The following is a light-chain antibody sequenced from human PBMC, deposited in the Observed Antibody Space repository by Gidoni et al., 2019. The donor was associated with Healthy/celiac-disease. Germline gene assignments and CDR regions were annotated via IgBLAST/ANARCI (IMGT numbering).Light chain of an antibody. CDR3: QSYDSSLSGSV. V-gene: IGLV1-40*01. CDR2: GNS. J-gene: IGLJ2*01. Sequence: HSVLTQPPSVSGDPGQRVHISCTGSSSNIGAGYDVHWYQQLPGTAPKLLIYGNSNRPSGVPDRFSGSKSGTSASLAITGLQAEDEADYYCQSYDSSLSGSVFGGGTKLTVL. CDR1: SSNIGAGYD.